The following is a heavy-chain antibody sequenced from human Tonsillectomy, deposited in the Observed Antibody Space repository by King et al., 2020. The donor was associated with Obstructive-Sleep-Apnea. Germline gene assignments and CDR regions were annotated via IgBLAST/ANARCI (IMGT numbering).Heavy chain of an antibody. J-gene: IGHJ6*02. V-gene: IGHV3-20*01. CDR2: INWYGGST. CDR1: GFTFDDYG. Sequence: VKLVESGGGVVRPGGSLRLSCAASGFTFDDYGMSWVRQAPGKGLEWVSGINWYGGSTTYADSVKGRFTISRDNAKNSLYLQMNSLRAEDTALYHCARYASSFYYYNMDVWGQGTTVTVSS. CDR3: ARYASSFYYYNMDV.